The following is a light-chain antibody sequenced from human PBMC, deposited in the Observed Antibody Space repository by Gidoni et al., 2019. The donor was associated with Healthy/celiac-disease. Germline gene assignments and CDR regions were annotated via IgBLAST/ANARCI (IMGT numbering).Light chain of an antibody. CDR2: KAS. CDR1: QSISSW. CDR3: QQYNSYPLT. J-gene: IGKJ4*01. V-gene: IGKV1-5*03. Sequence: DIQLTQSPSTLSASVGDRVTSTCRSSQSISSWLAWYQQKPGKAPKLLICKASSLESGVPSSFSGSGSGTEFTLTISSLQPDDFATYYCQQYNSYPLTFGGGTKVEIK.